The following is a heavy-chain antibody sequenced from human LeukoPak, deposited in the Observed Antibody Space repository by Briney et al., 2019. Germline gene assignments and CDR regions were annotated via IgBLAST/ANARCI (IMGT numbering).Heavy chain of an antibody. CDR3: ARRHYYDSSGVGYTDAFDM. D-gene: IGHD3-22*01. CDR1: GFTFSRFW. Sequence: GSLRLSCAASGFTFSRFWMHWVRQAPGKGLLWVSRINPDGVIANYADSVKGRFTISRDNAKNTLYLQINSLRAEDTAVYYCARRHYYDSSGVGYTDAFDMWGQGTMVTVSS. CDR2: INPDGVIA. V-gene: IGHV3-74*01. J-gene: IGHJ3*02.